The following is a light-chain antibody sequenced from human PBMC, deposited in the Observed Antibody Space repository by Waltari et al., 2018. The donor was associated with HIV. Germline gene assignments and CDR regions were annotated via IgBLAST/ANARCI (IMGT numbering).Light chain of an antibody. J-gene: IGLJ2*01. CDR1: TGVAPPGHF. CDR3: LLTYGEDVV. V-gene: IGLV7-46*01. Sequence: QPVVTQEPSLTVSPGETVLPTCASSTGVAPPGHFPYWFQVRPGHAPKTLLFDSNNRYSWTPARFAGSFVGGKAALTLTGAQPEDEANYYCLLTYGEDVVFGGGTKLTVL. CDR2: DSN.